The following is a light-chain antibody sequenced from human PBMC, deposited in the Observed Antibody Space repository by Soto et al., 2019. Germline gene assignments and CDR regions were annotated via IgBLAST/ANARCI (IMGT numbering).Light chain of an antibody. Sequence: DIQITQSPSTLSASVGDRVTITCRASQSISSWLAWYQQKPGKAPKLLIYKASSLESGVPSRFSGSGSGTEFTLTISSLQPDDFATYYCQQYSGWYTFGQGTKLEIK. CDR1: QSISSW. CDR3: QQYSGWYT. V-gene: IGKV1-5*03. J-gene: IGKJ2*01. CDR2: KAS.